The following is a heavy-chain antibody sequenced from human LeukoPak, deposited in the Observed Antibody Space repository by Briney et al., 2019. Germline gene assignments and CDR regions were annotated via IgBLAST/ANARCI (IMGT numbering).Heavy chain of an antibody. Sequence: GGSLRLSCAASGFTFSSYSMNWVRQAPGKGLEWVSYISSSGSTIYYADSVKGRFTISRDNAKNSLYLQMNSLRAEDTAVYYCARVKRYFDWLSPDAFDIWGQGTMVTVSS. CDR2: ISSSGSTI. CDR1: GFTFSSYS. V-gene: IGHV3-48*04. D-gene: IGHD3-9*01. J-gene: IGHJ3*02. CDR3: ARVKRYFDWLSPDAFDI.